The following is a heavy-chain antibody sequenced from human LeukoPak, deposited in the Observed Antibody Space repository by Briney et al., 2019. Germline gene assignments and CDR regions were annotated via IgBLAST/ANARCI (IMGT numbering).Heavy chain of an antibody. J-gene: IGHJ3*02. CDR1: GFPFSSFW. CDR2: VSTDGRST. Sequence: GGSLRLSCAASGFPFSSFWMYWVRQVPGQGLEWVSRVSTDGRSTNYADSVKGRFTISRDNSKNTLYLQMNSLRAEDTAVYYCARDMGATIILPAFDIWGQGTMVTVSS. V-gene: IGHV3-74*01. CDR3: ARDMGATIILPAFDI. D-gene: IGHD5-24*01.